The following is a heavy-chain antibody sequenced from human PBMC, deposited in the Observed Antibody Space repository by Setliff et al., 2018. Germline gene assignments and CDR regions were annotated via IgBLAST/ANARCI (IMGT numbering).Heavy chain of an antibody. CDR3: ARAGLGYSSGWYGHDAFDI. V-gene: IGHV4-59*01. J-gene: IGHJ3*02. D-gene: IGHD6-19*01. Sequence: SETLSLTCTVSGGSISSYYWSWIRQPPGKGLEWIGYIYYSGSTNYNPSLKSRVTISVDTSKNQFSLKLSSVTAADTAVYYCARAGLGYSSGWYGHDAFDIWGQGAMVTVSS. CDR2: IYYSGST. CDR1: GGSISSYY.